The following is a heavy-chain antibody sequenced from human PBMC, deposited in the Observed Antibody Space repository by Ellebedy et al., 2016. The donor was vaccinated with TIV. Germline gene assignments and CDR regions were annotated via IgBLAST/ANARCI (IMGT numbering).Heavy chain of an antibody. V-gene: IGHV4-34*01. Sequence: MPSETLSLTCAVYGGSFSGYSWSWIRQPPGKGLEWIGEINQSGSTKYNPSLKSRVTISGDTSNNQFSLKVTSVTAADTAVYYCASGGSYYPFDYWGQGTLVTVSS. CDR2: INQSGST. J-gene: IGHJ4*02. CDR1: GGSFSGYS. D-gene: IGHD1-26*01. CDR3: ASGGSYYPFDY.